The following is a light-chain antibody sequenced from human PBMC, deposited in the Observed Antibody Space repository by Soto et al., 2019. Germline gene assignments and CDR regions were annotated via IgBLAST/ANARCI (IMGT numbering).Light chain of an antibody. CDR2: SAS. Sequence: EIVLTQSPATLSLSPGERATLSCRASQSVRNDLVWYHQKPGQAPRVLIYSASNRATGIPARFSGSGSPTDFTLTINSLEPEDCALYYCQQRTNLPPTFGGGTKVEIK. CDR1: QSVRND. CDR3: QQRTNLPPT. J-gene: IGKJ4*01. V-gene: IGKV3-11*01.